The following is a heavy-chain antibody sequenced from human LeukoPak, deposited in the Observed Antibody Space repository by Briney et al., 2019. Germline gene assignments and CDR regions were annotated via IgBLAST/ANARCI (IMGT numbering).Heavy chain of an antibody. CDR2: IYYSGST. V-gene: IGHV4-59*01. CDR3: ARGRRMVYADYYYYYGMDV. J-gene: IGHJ6*02. Sequence: PSETLSLPCTVSGGSISSYYWSWIRQPPGKGLEWIGYIYYSGSTNYNPSLKSRVTISVDTSKNQFSLKLSSVTAADTAVYYCARGRRMVYADYYYYYGMDVWGQGTTVTVSS. D-gene: IGHD2-8*01. CDR1: GGSISSYY.